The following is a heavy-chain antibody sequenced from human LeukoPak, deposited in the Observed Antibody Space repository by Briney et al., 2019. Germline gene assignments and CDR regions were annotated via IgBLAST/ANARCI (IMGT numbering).Heavy chain of an antibody. CDR3: AKDSSSSLQDYYYYMDA. V-gene: IGHV3-23*01. CDR2: ISGSGGST. J-gene: IGHJ6*03. Sequence: GGSLRLSCAASGFTFSSYAMSWVRQAPGKGLEWVSAISGSGGSTYYADSVKGRFTISRDNSKNTLYLQMNSLRAEDTAVYYCAKDSSSSLQDYYYYMDAWGKGTTVTVSS. CDR1: GFTFSSYA. D-gene: IGHD6-6*01.